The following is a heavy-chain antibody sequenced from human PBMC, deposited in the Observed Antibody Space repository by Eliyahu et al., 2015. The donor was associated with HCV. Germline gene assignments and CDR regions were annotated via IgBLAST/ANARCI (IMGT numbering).Heavy chain of an antibody. V-gene: IGHV1-69*01. CDR3: ARGPETRSAYYYNY. J-gene: IGHJ4*02. CDR1: GXTFSSYS. Sequence: QVQLVQSGAEVKKPGSSVKVSCKTSGXTFSSYSIDXVRQAPGQGLEWMGGIIPIFRTPNYAQKFQDRVTITADESTSTAYMELSSLRSEDTALYYCARGPETRSAYYYNYWGQGTLVTVSS. D-gene: IGHD3-22*01. CDR2: IIPIFRTP.